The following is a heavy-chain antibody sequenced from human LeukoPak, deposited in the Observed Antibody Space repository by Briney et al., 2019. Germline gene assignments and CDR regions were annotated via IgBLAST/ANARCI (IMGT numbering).Heavy chain of an antibody. D-gene: IGHD2-2*01. V-gene: IGHV3-30*02. Sequence: GGSLRLSCAASGFTFSSYGMHWVRQAPGKGLEWVAFIRYDGSNKYYADSVKGRFTISRDNSKNTLYLQMNSLRAEDTAVYYCARGSCSSTSCYLTPVDYWGQGTLVTVSS. CDR2: IRYDGSNK. CDR1: GFTFSSYG. J-gene: IGHJ4*02. CDR3: ARGSCSSTSCYLTPVDY.